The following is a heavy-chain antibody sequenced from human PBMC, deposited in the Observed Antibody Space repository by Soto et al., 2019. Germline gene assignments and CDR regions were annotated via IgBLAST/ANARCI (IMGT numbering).Heavy chain of an antibody. J-gene: IGHJ6*02. Sequence: SVKVSCKASGGTFSSYAISWVRQAPGQGLEWMGGIIPIFGTANYAQKFQGRVTITADKSTSTAYMELSSLRSEDTAVYYCARGNSSSWHYYYYGMDVWGQGTTVTAP. CDR1: GGTFSSYA. D-gene: IGHD6-13*01. V-gene: IGHV1-69*06. CDR2: IIPIFGTA. CDR3: ARGNSSSWHYYYYGMDV.